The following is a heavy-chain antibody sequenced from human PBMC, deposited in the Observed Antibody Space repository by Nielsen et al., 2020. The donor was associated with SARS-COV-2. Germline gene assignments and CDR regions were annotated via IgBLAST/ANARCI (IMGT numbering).Heavy chain of an antibody. V-gene: IGHV4-34*01. J-gene: IGHJ4*02. D-gene: IGHD2-2*01. CDR1: GGSFSGYY. CDR3: ARVGGYCSSTSCPRDDY. Sequence: SETLSLTCAVYGGSFSGYYWSWIRQLPGKGLEWIGEINHSGSTNYNPSLKSRVTISVDTSKNQFSLKLSSVTAADTAVYYCARVGGYCSSTSCPRDDYWGQGTLVTVSS. CDR2: INHSGST.